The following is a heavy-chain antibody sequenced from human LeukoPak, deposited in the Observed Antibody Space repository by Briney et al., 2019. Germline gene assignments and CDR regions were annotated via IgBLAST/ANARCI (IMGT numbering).Heavy chain of an antibody. CDR1: GYTFTSYG. CDR3: ARVNGWFGEFDYYYYMDV. CDR2: ISAYNGNT. V-gene: IGHV1-18*01. J-gene: IGHJ6*03. Sequence: ASVKVSCKASGYTFTSYGISWVRQAPGQGLEWMGWISAYNGNTNYAQKLQGRVTMTTDTSTSTAYMELRSLRSDDTAVYCCARVNGWFGEFDYYYYMDVWGKGTTVTVSS. D-gene: IGHD3-10*01.